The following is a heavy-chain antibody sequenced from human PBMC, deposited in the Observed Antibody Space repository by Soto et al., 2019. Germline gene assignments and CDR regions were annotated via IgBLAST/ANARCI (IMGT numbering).Heavy chain of an antibody. J-gene: IGHJ4*02. Sequence: PVGSLRLSCAASGFTFSSYAMHWVRQAPGKGLEWVAVISYDGSNKYYADSVKGRFTISRDNSKNTLYLQMNSLRAEDTAVYYCARDYYDISGYYNFGDVGGQGTLSPSPQ. CDR1: GFTFSSYA. D-gene: IGHD3-22*01. CDR2: ISYDGSNK. V-gene: IGHV3-30-3*01. CDR3: ARDYYDISGYYNFGDV.